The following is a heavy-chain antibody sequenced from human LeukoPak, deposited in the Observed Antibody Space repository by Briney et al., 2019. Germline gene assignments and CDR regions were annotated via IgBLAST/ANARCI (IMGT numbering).Heavy chain of an antibody. V-gene: IGHV4-39*07. D-gene: IGHD2-21*02. CDR2: MDYSGVT. CDR3: ASIRAVVTTYYFDY. J-gene: IGHJ4*02. Sequence: PSETLSLTCTVSGASIRSSNYWAWIRQPPGKGLEWIGSMDYSGVTYYNPSLKSRVTISVDTSKNQFSLKLSSVTAADTAVYYCASIRAVVTTYYFDYWGQGTLVTVSS. CDR1: GASIRSSNY.